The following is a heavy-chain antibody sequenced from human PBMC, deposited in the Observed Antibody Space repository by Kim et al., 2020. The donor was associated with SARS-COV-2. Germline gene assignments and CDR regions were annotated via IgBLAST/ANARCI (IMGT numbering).Heavy chain of an antibody. D-gene: IGHD3-16*01. V-gene: IGHV3-30*18. Sequence: GGSLRLSCAASGFTFSSYGMHWVRQAPGKGLEWVAVISYDGSNKYYADSVKGRFTISRDNSKNTLYLQMNSLRAEDTAVYYCAKGGDGMDVWGQGTTFTV. CDR1: GFTFSSYG. CDR3: AKGGDGMDV. J-gene: IGHJ6*02. CDR2: ISYDGSNK.